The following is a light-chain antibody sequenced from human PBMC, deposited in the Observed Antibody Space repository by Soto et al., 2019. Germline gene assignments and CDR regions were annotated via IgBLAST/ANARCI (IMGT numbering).Light chain of an antibody. CDR3: QHYVTSSIT. CDR2: GAS. CDR1: QTVTSTS. V-gene: IGKV3-20*01. J-gene: IGKJ5*01. Sequence: VLTHSPGTLSLSPAERATLSCRATQTVTSTSLAWYQQKPGQAPRLXIYGASSRATGVPDRFSGGGSGTEFSLTISRLQPEDFAVYYCQHYVTSSITFGQGTRLEI.